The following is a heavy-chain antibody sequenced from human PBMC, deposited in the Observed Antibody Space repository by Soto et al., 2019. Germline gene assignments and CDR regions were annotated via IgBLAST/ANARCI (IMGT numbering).Heavy chain of an antibody. J-gene: IGHJ4*02. CDR3: ARDRANFWSDYYARFDY. Sequence: GGSLRLSCAASGFTFSSYSMNWVRQAPGKGLEWVSYISGSSSTMYYAASVKGRFTISRDNAKNSLSLQMNSLRDEDTAVYYCARDRANFWSDYYARFDYWGPGTLVTVSS. CDR1: GFTFSSYS. D-gene: IGHD3-3*01. V-gene: IGHV3-48*02. CDR2: ISGSSSTM.